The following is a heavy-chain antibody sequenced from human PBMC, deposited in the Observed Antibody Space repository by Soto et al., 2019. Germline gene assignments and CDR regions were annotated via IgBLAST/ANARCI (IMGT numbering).Heavy chain of an antibody. J-gene: IGHJ4*02. CDR3: ARGPRIAAATRVAPPAGYYFDY. CDR2: INAGNGNT. D-gene: IGHD6-13*01. Sequence: GTSVKLSCEACGDRFTSYAMHWVRQAPKQRLEWMGWINAGNGNTKYSQKFQGRVTITRDTSASTAYMELSSLRSEDTAVYYCARGPRIAAATRVAPPAGYYFDYWGQGTLVTVSS. V-gene: IGHV1-3*01. CDR1: GDRFTSYA.